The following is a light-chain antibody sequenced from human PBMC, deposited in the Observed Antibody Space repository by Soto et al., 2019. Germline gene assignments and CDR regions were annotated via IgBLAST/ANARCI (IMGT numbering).Light chain of an antibody. Sequence: QCALTQPASVSGSPGQSITISCTGTHSDVGSYNLVSWYQQHPGKAPKLIIYEDSKRPSGVSNRFSGSKSGYTASLTISGLEAEDEADYYCCSYAGSFSVIFGGGTKLTVL. CDR1: HSDVGSYNL. V-gene: IGLV2-23*01. CDR3: CSYAGSFSVI. J-gene: IGLJ2*01. CDR2: EDS.